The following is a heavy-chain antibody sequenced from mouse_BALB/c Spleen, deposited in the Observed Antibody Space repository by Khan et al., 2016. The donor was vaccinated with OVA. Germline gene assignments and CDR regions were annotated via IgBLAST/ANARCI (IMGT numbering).Heavy chain of an antibody. V-gene: IGHV3-2*02. Sequence: EVQLQESGPGLVKPSQSLSPTCTVTGYSITSGYGWNWIRQFPGNKLEWMGYISYSSSNNYNPSLKSRITSTRDTSKKQFFLQLNSVTTEDTATYYCARTARIKYWGQGTTLTVSS. D-gene: IGHD1-2*01. CDR3: ARTARIKY. CDR2: ISYSSSN. CDR1: GYSITSGYG. J-gene: IGHJ2*01.